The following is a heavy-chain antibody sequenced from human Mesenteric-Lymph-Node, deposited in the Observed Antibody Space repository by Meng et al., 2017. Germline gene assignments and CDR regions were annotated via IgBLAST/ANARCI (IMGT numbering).Heavy chain of an antibody. CDR1: GFTFSSYG. CDR2: IWYDGSNK. D-gene: IGHD6-19*01. Sequence: GESLKISCAASGFTFSSYGTHWVRQAPGKGLEWVAVIWYDGSNKYYADSVKGRFTISRDNSKNTLYLQMNSLRAEDTAVYYCARDLWYSSGWYSVMGYYYYGMDVWGQGTTVTVSS. J-gene: IGHJ6*02. V-gene: IGHV3-33*01. CDR3: ARDLWYSSGWYSVMGYYYYGMDV.